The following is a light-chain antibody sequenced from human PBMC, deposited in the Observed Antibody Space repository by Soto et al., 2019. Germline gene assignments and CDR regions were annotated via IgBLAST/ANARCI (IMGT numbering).Light chain of an antibody. J-gene: IGLJ2*01. V-gene: IGLV2-11*01. Sequence: QSVLTQPRSVSGSPKQSVTIYCTGTSSDVCTYNYVSWFKQHPGKAPKLMISDVSKRPSGVPDRFSGSKSGNTASLTISGLQAEDEADYYCCSYAGSYILLFGGGTKVTVL. CDR3: CSYAGSYILL. CDR1: SSDVCTYNY. CDR2: DVS.